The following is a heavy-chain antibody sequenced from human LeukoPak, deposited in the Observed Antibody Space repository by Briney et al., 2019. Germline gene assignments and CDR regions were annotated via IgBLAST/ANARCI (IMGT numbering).Heavy chain of an antibody. Sequence: SETLSLTCAVYGGSFSGYYWSWIRQPPGTGLEWIGEINHSGSTNYNPSLKSRVTISVDTSKNQFSLKLSSVTAADTAVYYCARGQGLRYFDWLRRYYFDYWGQGTLVTVSS. J-gene: IGHJ4*02. CDR2: INHSGST. CDR1: GGSFSGYY. V-gene: IGHV4-34*01. CDR3: ARGQGLRYFDWLRRYYFDY. D-gene: IGHD3-9*01.